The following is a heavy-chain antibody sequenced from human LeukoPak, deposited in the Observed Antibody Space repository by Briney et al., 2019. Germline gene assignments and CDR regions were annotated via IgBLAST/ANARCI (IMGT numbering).Heavy chain of an antibody. CDR2: IYYSERS. Sequence: SQTLSLTCTVSGGPISSAGYYWSWIRQHPGKGLEWIGYIYYSERSYYNPSLQSRVTISVDTSENQFSLKLSSATAADTAVYFCARLVVVGGRYFDYWGQGTLVTVSS. D-gene: IGHD3-22*01. CDR3: ARLVVVGGRYFDY. V-gene: IGHV4-31*03. CDR1: GGPISSAGYY. J-gene: IGHJ4*02.